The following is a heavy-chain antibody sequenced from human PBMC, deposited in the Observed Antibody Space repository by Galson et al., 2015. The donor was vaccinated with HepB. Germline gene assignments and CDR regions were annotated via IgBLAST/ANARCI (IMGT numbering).Heavy chain of an antibody. CDR2: ISAYNGNT. V-gene: IGHV1-18*04. CDR3: ARGGVQYCSSTSCYNEASSYGMDV. J-gene: IGHJ6*02. CDR1: GYTFTSYG. D-gene: IGHD2-2*01. Sequence: SVKVSCKASGYTFTSYGISWVRQAPGQGLEWMGWISAYNGNTNYAQKLQGRVTMTTDTSTSTAYMELRSLRSDDTAVYYCARGGVQYCSSTSCYNEASSYGMDVWGQGTTVTVSS.